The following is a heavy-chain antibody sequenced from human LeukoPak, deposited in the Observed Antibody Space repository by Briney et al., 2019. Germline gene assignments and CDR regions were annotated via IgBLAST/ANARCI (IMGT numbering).Heavy chain of an antibody. CDR1: GFTVSSNY. D-gene: IGHD2-15*01. Sequence: PGGSLRLSCAASGFTVSSNYMSWVRQAPGKGLEWVSVIYSGGSTYYADSVKGRFTISRDNSKNTLYLQMNSLRAEDTAVYYCARVGYCSGGSCEASDYWGQGTLVTVSS. J-gene: IGHJ4*02. V-gene: IGHV3-53*01. CDR2: IYSGGST. CDR3: ARVGYCSGGSCEASDY.